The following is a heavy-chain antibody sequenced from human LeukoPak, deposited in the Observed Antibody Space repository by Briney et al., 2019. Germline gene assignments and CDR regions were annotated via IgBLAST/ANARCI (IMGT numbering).Heavy chain of an antibody. J-gene: IGHJ4*02. CDR1: GYTLTELS. V-gene: IGHV1-24*01. D-gene: IGHD3-22*01. Sequence: ASVTVSCKVSGYTLTELSMHWVRQAPGKGLEWMGGFDPEDGETIYAQKFQGRVTMTEDTSTDTAYMELSSLRSEDTAVYYCATGYYDSSGYRHFDYWGQGTLVTVSS. CDR3: ATGYYDSSGYRHFDY. CDR2: FDPEDGET.